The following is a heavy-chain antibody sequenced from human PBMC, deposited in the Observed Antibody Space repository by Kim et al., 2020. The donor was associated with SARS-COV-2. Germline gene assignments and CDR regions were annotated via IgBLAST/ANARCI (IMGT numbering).Heavy chain of an antibody. CDR1: GGTFSSYA. Sequence: SVKVSCKASGGTFSSYAISWVRQAPGQGLEWMGGIIPIFGTANYAQKFQGRVTITADESTSTAYMELSSLRSEDTAVYYCARVRPGGNYGSDAFDIWGQGTMVTVSS. CDR3: ARVRPGGNYGSDAFDI. D-gene: IGHD4-4*01. V-gene: IGHV1-69*13. J-gene: IGHJ3*02. CDR2: IIPIFGTA.